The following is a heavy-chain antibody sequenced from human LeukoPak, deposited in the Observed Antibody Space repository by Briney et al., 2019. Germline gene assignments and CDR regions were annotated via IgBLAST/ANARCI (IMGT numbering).Heavy chain of an antibody. V-gene: IGHV4-59*08. CDR1: GGSISSYY. Sequence: SETLSLTCTVSGGSISSYYWSWIRQPPGKGLEWIGYIYYSGSTDYNPSLKSRVTISVDTSKNQFSLKLSSVTAADTAVYYCARQIPATANHYFDYWGQGTLVTVSS. D-gene: IGHD2-15*01. CDR3: ARQIPATANHYFDY. J-gene: IGHJ4*02. CDR2: IYYSGST.